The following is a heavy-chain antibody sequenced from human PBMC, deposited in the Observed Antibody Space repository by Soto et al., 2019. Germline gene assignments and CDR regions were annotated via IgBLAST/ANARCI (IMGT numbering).Heavy chain of an antibody. Sequence: EVNLVESGGGLVQPGGSLRLSCAASGFMVSNNYVSWVRQAPGKGLEWVSVTYSAGTTNYADSVKGRFTISGDNSKNTLDLQMTSLRADDTAMYYCARWVTVYGGLDYWGQGTLVTVSS. CDR2: TYSAGTT. J-gene: IGHJ4*02. CDR1: GFMVSNNY. CDR3: ARWVTVYGGLDY. V-gene: IGHV3-66*01. D-gene: IGHD2-8*01.